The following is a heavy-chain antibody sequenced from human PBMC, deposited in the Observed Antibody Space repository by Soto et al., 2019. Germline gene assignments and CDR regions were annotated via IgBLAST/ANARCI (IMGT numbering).Heavy chain of an antibody. CDR3: ARGGGSTFTWFEP. CDR1: GGSISSFNYF. CDR2: LYYSGNT. J-gene: IGHJ5*02. V-gene: IGHV4-39*01. D-gene: IGHD2-15*01. Sequence: QLQLQESGPGLVKPSETLSLTCTVSGGSISSFNYFWGWIRQPPGKGLEWIGSLYYSGNTYYNPSLQSRVTISVDTSKKQGYLTLRSVTAASTAVSYRARGGGSTFTWFEPWGQGTLVTVSP.